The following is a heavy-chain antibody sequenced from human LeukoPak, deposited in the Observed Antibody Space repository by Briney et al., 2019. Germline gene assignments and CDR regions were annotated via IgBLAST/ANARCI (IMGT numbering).Heavy chain of an antibody. CDR1: GGSFSGYY. D-gene: IGHD5-18*01. CDR3: AREEEGYSYGYDY. CDR2: INHSGST. Sequence: PSETLSLTRAVYGGSFSGYYWSWIRQPPGKGLEWIGEINHSGSTNYNPSLKSRVTISVDTSKNQFSLKLSSVTAADTAVYYCAREEEGYSYGYDYWGQGTLVTVSS. V-gene: IGHV4-34*01. J-gene: IGHJ4*02.